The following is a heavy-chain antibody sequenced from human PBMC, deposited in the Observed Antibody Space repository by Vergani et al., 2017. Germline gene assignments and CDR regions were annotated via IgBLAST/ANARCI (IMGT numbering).Heavy chain of an antibody. V-gene: IGHV1-46*01. CDR2: ISPDGFST. D-gene: IGHD3-10*01. CDR1: GYTFTAYY. Sequence: QVQLVQSGAEVGKPGASVKISCKASGYTFTAYYIHWVRQAPEQGLEWVGVISPDGFSTFYAQKFQGRVTITRDTSTSTVYVEVTSLRSDDTAVYYCARPRNSMVRGAFDYWGQGTLVTVSS. CDR3: ARPRNSMVRGAFDY. J-gene: IGHJ4*02.